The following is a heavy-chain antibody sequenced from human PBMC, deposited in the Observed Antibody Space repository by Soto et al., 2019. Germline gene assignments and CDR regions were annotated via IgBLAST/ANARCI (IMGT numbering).Heavy chain of an antibody. CDR3: ARVPTYYYGSGSYCFDY. Sequence: SETLSLTCTVSGGSISSGGYYWSWIRQHPGKGLEWIGYIYYSGSTYYNPSLKSRVTISVDTSKNQFSLKLSSVTAADTAVYYCARVPTYYYGSGSYCFDYWGQGTLVTVSS. CDR1: GGSISSGGYY. J-gene: IGHJ4*02. CDR2: IYYSGST. V-gene: IGHV4-31*03. D-gene: IGHD3-10*01.